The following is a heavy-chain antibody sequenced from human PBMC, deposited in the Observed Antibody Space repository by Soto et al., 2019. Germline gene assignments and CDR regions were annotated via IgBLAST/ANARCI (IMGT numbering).Heavy chain of an antibody. V-gene: IGHV3-64D*08. J-gene: IGHJ3*02. CDR2: ISSNGGST. CDR1: GFTFSSYA. Sequence: LRLSCSASGFTFSSYAMHWVRQAPGKGLEYVSAISSNGGSTYYADSVKGRFTISRDNSKNTLYLQMSSLRAEDTAGYYWVKDRHRGSDGYNFGGLPLDAFDIWGQGTMVTVSS. D-gene: IGHD2-21*01. CDR3: VKDRHRGSDGYNFGGLPLDAFDI.